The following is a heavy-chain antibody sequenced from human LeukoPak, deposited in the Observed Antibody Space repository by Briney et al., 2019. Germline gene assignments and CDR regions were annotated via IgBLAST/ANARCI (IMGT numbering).Heavy chain of an antibody. CDR2: ISGSGGST. CDR3: GRDWKLDY. D-gene: IGHD1-1*01. J-gene: IGHJ4*02. V-gene: IGHV3-23*01. Sequence: GGSLRLSCAASGFIFSSYAMSWVRQAPGKGLEWVSAISGSGGSTYYADSVKGRFTISRDNSKNTLYLQMNSLRVKDTAIYYCGRDWKLDYWGQGTLVTVSS. CDR1: GFIFSSYA.